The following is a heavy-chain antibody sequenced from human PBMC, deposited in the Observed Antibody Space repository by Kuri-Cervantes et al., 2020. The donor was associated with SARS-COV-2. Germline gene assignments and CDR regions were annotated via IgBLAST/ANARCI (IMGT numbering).Heavy chain of an antibody. CDR1: GFTFSSYA. V-gene: IGHV3-30-3*01. CDR2: ISYDGSNK. CDR3: ARDPQRYFDWLLSYYYYGMDV. Sequence: GESLKISCAASGFTFSSYAMHWVRQAPGKGLEWVAVISYDGSNKYCADSVKGRFTISRDNSKNTLYLQMNSLRAEDTAVYYCARDPQRYFDWLLSYYYYGMDVWGQGTTVTVSS. J-gene: IGHJ6*02. D-gene: IGHD3-9*01.